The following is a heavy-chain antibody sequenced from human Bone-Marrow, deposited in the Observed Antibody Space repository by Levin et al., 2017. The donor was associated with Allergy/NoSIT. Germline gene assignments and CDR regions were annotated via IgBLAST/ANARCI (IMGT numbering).Heavy chain of an antibody. CDR1: GFTLSSYA. CDR3: ARYTLRAFDM. CDR2: ITGGGGRT. J-gene: IGHJ3*02. Sequence: GGSLRLSCAASGFTLSSYAMTWVRHAPGKGLEWVSAITGGGGRTDYADSVKGRFTISSDNSKNTLYLHMNSLRAEDTALYYCARYTLRAFDMWGQGTMVTVSS. D-gene: IGHD5-18*01. V-gene: IGHV3-23*01.